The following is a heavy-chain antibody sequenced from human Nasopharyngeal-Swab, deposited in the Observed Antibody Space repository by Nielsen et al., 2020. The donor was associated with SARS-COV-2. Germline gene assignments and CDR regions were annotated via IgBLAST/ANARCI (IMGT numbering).Heavy chain of an antibody. CDR1: GFTFDDYA. CDR3: AKAGRGRTPYIDY. Sequence: GGSLRLSCAASGFTFDDYAMHWVRQAPGKGLEWVSGISWNSGSIGYADSVKGRFTISRDNAKNSLYLQMNSLRAEDTALYYCAKAGRGRTPYIDYWGQGTLVTVSS. CDR2: ISWNSGSI. J-gene: IGHJ4*02. D-gene: IGHD1-14*01. V-gene: IGHV3-9*01.